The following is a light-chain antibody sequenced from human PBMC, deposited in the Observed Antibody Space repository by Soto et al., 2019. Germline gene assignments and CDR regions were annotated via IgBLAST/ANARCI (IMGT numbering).Light chain of an antibody. CDR1: SSDVGGYNY. J-gene: IGLJ1*01. CDR2: EVS. V-gene: IGLV2-14*01. Sequence: QSALTQPASVSGSPGQSITISCTGTSSDVGGYNYVSWYQQHPGKAPKLMIYEVSNRPSGVSNRFSGSKSGNTACLTISRLQAEDEADYYCSSYTSSSTPYVFGTGTKLPVL. CDR3: SSYTSSSTPYV.